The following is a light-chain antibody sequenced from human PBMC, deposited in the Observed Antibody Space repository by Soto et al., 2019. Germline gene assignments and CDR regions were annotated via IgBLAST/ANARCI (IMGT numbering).Light chain of an antibody. CDR2: DAS. Sequence: EIVLTQSPVTLSLSPGERANLSCRASQFIDSYLAWYRQIPGQAPRLLIYDASNRATGIPDRFSGGGSGTDFTLTISSLEPEDFAVYYCQQRSNLPPTFGQGTRLEIK. J-gene: IGKJ5*01. CDR3: QQRSNLPPT. CDR1: QFIDSY. V-gene: IGKV3-11*01.